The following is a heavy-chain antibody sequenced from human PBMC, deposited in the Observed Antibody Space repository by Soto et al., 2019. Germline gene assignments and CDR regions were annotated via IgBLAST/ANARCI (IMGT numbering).Heavy chain of an antibody. Sequence: PVGSLTLSCAASGFTFSSYDMSWVRQPPGKGLEWVSTITNGGGSTYYTDSVKDRFTISRDNSKNTPYLQTNSLRAEDTAVYYCAIDQSGVRGVVMWFDPWGQGTLVTVSS. V-gene: IGHV3-23*01. CDR2: ITNGGGST. D-gene: IGHD3-10*01. CDR1: GFTFSSYD. J-gene: IGHJ5*02. CDR3: AIDQSGVRGVVMWFDP.